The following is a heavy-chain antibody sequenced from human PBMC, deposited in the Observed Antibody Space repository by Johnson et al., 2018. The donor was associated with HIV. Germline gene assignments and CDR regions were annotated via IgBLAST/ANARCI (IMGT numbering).Heavy chain of an antibody. J-gene: IGHJ3*02. V-gene: IGHV3-74*02. CDR3: ARAPGFSRAFDI. Sequence: VQLVESGGGLVQPGGSLRLSCVASGFTVSGNYMNWVRQAPGKGLEWVSRINSDGSSTTYADSVKGRFTISRDNSNNTLYLQMNRLTAEDTAVYYCARAPGFSRAFDIWGQGTMVTVSS. CDR2: INSDGSST. D-gene: IGHD3-10*01. CDR1: GFTVSGNY.